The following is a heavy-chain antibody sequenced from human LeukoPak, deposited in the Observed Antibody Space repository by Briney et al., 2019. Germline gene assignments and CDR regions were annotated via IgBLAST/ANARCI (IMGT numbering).Heavy chain of an antibody. CDR2: IYYSGNT. J-gene: IGHJ4*02. V-gene: IGHV4-39*01. D-gene: IGHD3-3*01. Sequence: KPSETLSLTCTVSGGSISSDSYYWGWIRQPPGKGLEWIGSIYYSGNTYYSPSLKSRVTMSVDTSKSQLSLKLSSVTAADTAVYYFARLWSGYRPPDYWGQGTLVTVSS. CDR1: GGSISSDSYY. CDR3: ARLWSGYRPPDY.